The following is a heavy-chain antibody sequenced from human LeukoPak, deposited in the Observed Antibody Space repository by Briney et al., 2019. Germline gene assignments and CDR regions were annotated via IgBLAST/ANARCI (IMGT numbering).Heavy chain of an antibody. J-gene: IGHJ4*02. V-gene: IGHV1-18*01. D-gene: IGHD3-16*01. CDR2: INVNNGET. CDR3: ATEVGEWGILDF. CDR1: THIFPTYG. Sequence: GASVKVSCKASTHIFPTYGIAWVRQAPGQGLEWLGRINVNNGETKYTQKFQDRVTVTTDTSTNTAYMELRGLRFDDTGVYFCATEVGEWGILDFWGQGTQVTVSS.